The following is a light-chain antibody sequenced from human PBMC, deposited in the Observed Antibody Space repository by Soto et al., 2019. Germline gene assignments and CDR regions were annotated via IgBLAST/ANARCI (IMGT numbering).Light chain of an antibody. Sequence: QPASVSGSPGQSITISCTGTSSDVGGYNYVSWYQQHPGKAPKLMIFEVSNRPSGISVRFSGSRSGNTASLTISGLQAEDEADYYCSSYTSSSTLVVFGGGTKLTVL. CDR3: SSYTSSSTLVV. V-gene: IGLV2-14*01. J-gene: IGLJ2*01. CDR2: EVS. CDR1: SSDVGGYNY.